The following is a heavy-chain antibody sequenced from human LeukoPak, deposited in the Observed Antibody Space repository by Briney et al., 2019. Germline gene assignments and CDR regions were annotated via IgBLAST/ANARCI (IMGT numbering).Heavy chain of an antibody. J-gene: IGHJ4*02. CDR2: ISSGSSYI. Sequence: GGSLRLSCAASGFTFSTYTMNWVRQAPGKGLEWVSSISSGSSYIYYADSMKGRFTVSRDNAKNSLYLQMNSLEAEDTAVYFCASHYDIDYWGQGTLVTVSS. V-gene: IGHV3-21*06. D-gene: IGHD3-9*01. CDR1: GFTFSTYT. CDR3: ASHYDIDY.